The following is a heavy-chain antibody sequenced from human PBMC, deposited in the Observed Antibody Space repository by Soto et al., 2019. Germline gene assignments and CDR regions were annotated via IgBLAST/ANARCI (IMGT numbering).Heavy chain of an antibody. CDR1: GFTFSSYW. CDR2: IKQDGSEK. CDR3: ARVSSSGWTYYFDY. Sequence: EVQLVESGGGLVQPGGSLRLSCAASGFTFSSYWMSWVRQAPGKGLEWVANIKQDGSEKYYVDSVKGRFTISRDNAKNSLYLQMNSLRAKDTAVYYCARVSSSGWTYYFDYWGQGTLVTVSS. D-gene: IGHD6-19*01. J-gene: IGHJ4*02. V-gene: IGHV3-7*01.